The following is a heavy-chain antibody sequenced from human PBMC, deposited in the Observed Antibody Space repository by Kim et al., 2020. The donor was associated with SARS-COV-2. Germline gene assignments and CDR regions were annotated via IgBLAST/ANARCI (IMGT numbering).Heavy chain of an antibody. D-gene: IGHD6-19*01. V-gene: IGHV3-73*01. CDR1: GSTFSDSV. Sequence: GGSLRLSCAASGSTFSDSVIHWVRQASGIGLEWVGRIRSKTNSYATTYAESVKGRFTISRDDSKNMAYLQMNSLKTEDAAVYYCTRSRWVAGTDYYYGLDVWGQGTTVTVS. CDR3: TRSRWVAGTDYYYGLDV. CDR2: IRSKTNSYAT. J-gene: IGHJ6*02.